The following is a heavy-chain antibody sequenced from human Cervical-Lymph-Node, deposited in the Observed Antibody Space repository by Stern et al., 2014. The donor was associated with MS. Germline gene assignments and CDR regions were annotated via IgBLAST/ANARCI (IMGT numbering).Heavy chain of an antibody. D-gene: IGHD1-26*01. Sequence: VQLVESGGGVVQPGRSLRLSCAASGFTFSSYGMHWFRQAPGKGLEWVAVIWYDGSNKYYADSVKGRFTISRDNSKNTLYLQMNSLRAEDTAVYYCARDCKLRYYYYGTDVWGQGTTVTVSS. CDR3: ARDCKLRYYYYGTDV. CDR2: IWYDGSNK. J-gene: IGHJ6*02. CDR1: GFTFSSYG. V-gene: IGHV3-33*01.